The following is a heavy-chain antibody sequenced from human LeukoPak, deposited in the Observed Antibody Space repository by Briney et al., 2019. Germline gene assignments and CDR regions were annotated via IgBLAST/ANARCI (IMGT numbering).Heavy chain of an antibody. CDR3: AREDPYSSSWSDPNWFDP. CDR2: IYTSGST. V-gene: IGHV4-4*07. J-gene: IGHJ5*02. CDR1: DDSITMYY. Sequence: SETLSLTCSVSDDSITMYYWTWIRQPPGKGLEWIGRIYTSGSTNYNPSLKSRVTISVDTSKNQFSLKLSSVTAADTAVYYCAREDPYSSSWSDPNWFDPWGQGTLVTVSS. D-gene: IGHD6-13*01.